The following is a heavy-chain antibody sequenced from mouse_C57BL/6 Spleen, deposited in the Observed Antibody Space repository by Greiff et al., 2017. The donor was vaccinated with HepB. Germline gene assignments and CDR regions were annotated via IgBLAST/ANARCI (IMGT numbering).Heavy chain of an antibody. CDR2: INPYNGGT. V-gene: IGHV1-19*01. Sequence: VQLQQSGPVLVKPGASVKMSCKASGYTFTDYYMNWVKQSHGKSLEWIGVINPYNGGTSYNQKFKGKATLTVDKSSSTAYMELNSLTSEDSAVYYCARWRDPGYCDYWGQSTTLTVSS. CDR3: ARWRDPGYCDY. CDR1: GYTFTDYY. J-gene: IGHJ2*01.